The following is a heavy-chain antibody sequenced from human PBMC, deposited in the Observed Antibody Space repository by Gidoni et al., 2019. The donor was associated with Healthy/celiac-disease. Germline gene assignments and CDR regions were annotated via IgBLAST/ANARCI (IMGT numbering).Heavy chain of an antibody. CDR2: IYYSGST. CDR3: ARQGAQYSSSWYWDY. CDR1: GGSISSYY. V-gene: IGHV4-59*08. Sequence: QVQLQESGPGLVKPSETLSLTCTVSGGSISSYYWSWIRQPPGKGLEWIGYIYYSGSTNYNPSLKRRVTISVDTSKNQFSLKLSSVTAADTAVYYCARQGAQYSSSWYWDYWGQGTLVTVSS. D-gene: IGHD6-13*01. J-gene: IGHJ4*02.